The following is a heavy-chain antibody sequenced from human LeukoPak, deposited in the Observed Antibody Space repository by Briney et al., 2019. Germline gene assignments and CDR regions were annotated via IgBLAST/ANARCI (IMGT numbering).Heavy chain of an antibody. Sequence: GSLRLSCAASGFTFSSYAMSWIRQPPGKGLEWIGYISNSGSTNYNPSLKSRVTISVDKSKNQFSLKLSSVTAADTAVYYCATCTTSCYGWFHIWGQGTMVTVSS. V-gene: IGHV4-59*03. CDR1: GFTFSSYA. CDR3: ATCTTSCYGWFHI. J-gene: IGHJ3*02. CDR2: ISNSGST. D-gene: IGHD2-2*01.